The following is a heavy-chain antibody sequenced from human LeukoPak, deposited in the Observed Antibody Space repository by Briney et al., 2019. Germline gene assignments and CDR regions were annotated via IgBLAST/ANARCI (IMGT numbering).Heavy chain of an antibody. Sequence: PGGSLRLSCAASGFTFSSYWMSWVRQAPGKGLEWVANIKQDGSEKYYVDSVKGRFTISRDNAKNSLYLQMNSLRAEDTAVYYCARGVDYGDPGYFDYWGQGTLVTVSS. CDR1: GFTFSSYW. CDR2: IKQDGSEK. D-gene: IGHD4-17*01. J-gene: IGHJ4*02. V-gene: IGHV3-7*01. CDR3: ARGVDYGDPGYFDY.